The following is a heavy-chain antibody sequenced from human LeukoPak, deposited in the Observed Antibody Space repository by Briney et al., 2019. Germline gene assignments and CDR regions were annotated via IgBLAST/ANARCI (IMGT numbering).Heavy chain of an antibody. CDR3: ARGSWITGTTSYYYHMDV. V-gene: IGHV1-8*01. J-gene: IGHJ6*03. Sequence: ASVKVACEASGHSIISYDLKRVLQATGQGHESVVWLNPNNGRTGYAQKFQGRVTMTRNSSISTAYMELNTLRSEDTAVYYCARGSWITGTTSYYYHMDVWGKGTTVTVSS. CDR1: GHSIISYD. CDR2: LNPNNGRT. D-gene: IGHD1-7*01.